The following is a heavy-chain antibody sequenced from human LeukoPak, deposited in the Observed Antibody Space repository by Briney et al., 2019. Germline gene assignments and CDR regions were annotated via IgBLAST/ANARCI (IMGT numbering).Heavy chain of an antibody. D-gene: IGHD1-26*01. V-gene: IGHV1-46*01. CDR3: ARRSYLYYFDY. Sequence: ASVKVSCKASGYTFTSYYMHWVRQAPGQGLEWMGIINPSGGSTSYAQKFQGRVTMTRDMSTSTVYMELSSLRSKDTAVYYCARRSYLYYFDYWGQGTLVAVSS. CDR1: GYTFTSYY. CDR2: INPSGGST. J-gene: IGHJ4*02.